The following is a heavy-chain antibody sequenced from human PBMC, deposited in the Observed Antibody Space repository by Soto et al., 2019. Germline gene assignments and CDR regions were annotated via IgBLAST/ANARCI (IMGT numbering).Heavy chain of an antibody. V-gene: IGHV4-59*08. D-gene: IGHD3-10*01. J-gene: IGHJ4*02. CDR2: IYYSGTT. CDR3: ASRYCSGHDY. CDR1: GGSIRSYY. Sequence: QGQLQESGPGLVKSSETLSLTCAVSGGSIRSYYWSWFRQPPGKGLEWIGYIYYSGTTNYTPSRNSRVTTAVDTSKSQFSLKLSSVTAADTAVSYCASRYCSGHDYWGQGTLVTVSS.